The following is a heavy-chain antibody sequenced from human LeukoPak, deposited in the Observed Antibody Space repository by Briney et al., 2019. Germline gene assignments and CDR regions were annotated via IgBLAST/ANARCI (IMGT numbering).Heavy chain of an antibody. V-gene: IGHV3-21*01. D-gene: IGHD7-27*01. CDR1: GFTFSSYT. J-gene: IGHJ4*02. CDR3: ARDLNWETY. Sequence: GGSLRLSCAASGFTFSSYTMNWVRQAPGKGLEWVSSISTSSSYIYYADSVKGRFTISRDNAKNSLYLQMNSLRAEDTAVYYCARDLNWETYWGQGTLVSVSS. CDR2: ISTSSSYI.